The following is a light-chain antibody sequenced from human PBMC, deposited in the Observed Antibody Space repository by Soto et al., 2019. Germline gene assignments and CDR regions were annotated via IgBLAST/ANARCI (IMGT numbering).Light chain of an antibody. CDR2: LGS. CDR3: MQALQTPR. V-gene: IGKV2-28*01. Sequence: DIVMTQTPLSLPVTPGEPASISCRSSQSLLHSNGYNYLDWYLQKPGQSPQLLIYLGSNRASGVPDRFSGSGSGTDFTLKISRVEAEDVGVYYCMQALQTPRFGPGTMVD. J-gene: IGKJ3*01. CDR1: QSLLHSNGYNY.